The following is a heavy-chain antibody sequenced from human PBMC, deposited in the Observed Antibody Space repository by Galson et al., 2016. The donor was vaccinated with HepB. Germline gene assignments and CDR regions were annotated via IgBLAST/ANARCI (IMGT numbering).Heavy chain of an antibody. J-gene: IGHJ4*02. D-gene: IGHD6-6*01. V-gene: IGHV1-46*01. CDR3: AREVIAGRPRELDY. CDR2: INPSGGST. Sequence: SVKVSCKASGYIFTSFYKHWVRQAPGQGLEWMGKINPSGGSTNYAQKFQGRVTMTRDTSTSTVYMELSSLRSEDTAVYYCAREVIAGRPRELDYWGQGTLVTVSS. CDR1: GYIFTSFY.